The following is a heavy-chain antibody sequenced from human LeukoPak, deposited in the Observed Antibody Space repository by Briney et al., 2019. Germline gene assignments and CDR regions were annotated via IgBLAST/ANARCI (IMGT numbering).Heavy chain of an antibody. CDR2: FEPEHGDT. Sequence: ASVKVSCKVSGYSLSELAMHWARQAPGKGLEWMGGFEPEHGDTIYAQKFQGRVTMTEDTSRDTAYMELRSLRSEDTAIYYCSTGPHHKAPAVEFWGQGTLVTVSS. V-gene: IGHV1-24*01. CDR1: GYSLSELA. CDR3: STGPHHKAPAVEF. J-gene: IGHJ4*02.